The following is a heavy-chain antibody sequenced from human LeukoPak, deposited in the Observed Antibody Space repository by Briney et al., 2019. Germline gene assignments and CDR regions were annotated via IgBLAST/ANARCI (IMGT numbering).Heavy chain of an antibody. CDR2: INHSGST. J-gene: IGHJ4*02. CDR1: GGSFSGYY. CDR3: ARGHIRAARKEYYLDY. V-gene: IGHV4-34*01. Sequence: SEALSLTCAVYGGSFSGYYWSWIRQPPGKGLEWIGEINHSGSTNYNPSLKSRVTISVDTSKNQFSLKLSSVTAADTAVYYCARGHIRAARKEYYLDYWGQGTLVTVSS. D-gene: IGHD6-6*01.